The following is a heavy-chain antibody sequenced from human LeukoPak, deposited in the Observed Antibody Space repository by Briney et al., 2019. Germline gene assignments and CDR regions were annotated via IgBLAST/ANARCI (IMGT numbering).Heavy chain of an antibody. V-gene: IGHV3-30*02. CDR1: GFTFSSYG. CDR3: AKDFYYDTSGYYYPFDY. D-gene: IGHD3-22*01. Sequence: PGGSLRLSCAASGFTFSSYGMHWVRQAPGKGLEWVAFIRYDGSNKYYADSVKGRFTISRDNSKNTLYLQMNSLRAEGTAVYYCAKDFYYDTSGYYYPFDYWGQGTLVTVSS. J-gene: IGHJ4*02. CDR2: IRYDGSNK.